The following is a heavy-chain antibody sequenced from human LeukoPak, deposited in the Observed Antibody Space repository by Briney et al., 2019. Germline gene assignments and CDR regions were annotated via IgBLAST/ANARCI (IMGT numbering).Heavy chain of an antibody. CDR3: ARDGRYYGSGIEYTFDY. V-gene: IGHV3-64*01. D-gene: IGHD3-10*01. J-gene: IGHJ4*02. CDR2: ISSNGGST. CDR1: GFTFKDYA. Sequence: GGPLRLSCVASGFTFKDYAISWVRQAPGKGLEYVSAISSNGGSTYYANSVKGRFTISRDNSKNTLYLQMGSLRAEDMAVYYCARDGRYYGSGIEYTFDYWGQGTLVTVSS.